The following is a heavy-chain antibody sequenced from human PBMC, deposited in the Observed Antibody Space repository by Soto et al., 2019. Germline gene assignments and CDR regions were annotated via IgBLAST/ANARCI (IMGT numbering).Heavy chain of an antibody. CDR2: VNHGSGET. V-gene: IGHV1-8*01. Sequence: QVQLVQSGAEVKKPGASVKVSCKASGYTFTNNDVSWVRQATGQGLEWMGWVNHGSGETGYAQKFRGRLTMTGDISIALAYIEHSRLTYEDTAIYYCGRMDSFGSLNWFDPWGQGTLVTVSS. J-gene: IGHJ5*02. CDR3: GRMDSFGSLNWFDP. D-gene: IGHD5-18*01. CDR1: GYTFTNND.